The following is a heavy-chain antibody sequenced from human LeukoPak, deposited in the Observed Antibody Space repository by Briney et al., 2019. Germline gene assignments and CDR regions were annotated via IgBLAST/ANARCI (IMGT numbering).Heavy chain of an antibody. CDR1: GFTFDDYA. V-gene: IGHV3-9*01. D-gene: IGHD6-19*01. Sequence: GGSLRLSCAASGFTFDDYAMHWVRQAPGKGLEWVSGISWNSGSIGYADSVKGRFTISRDNAKNSLYLQMNSLRAEDTALYYCAKDIVSYSSGWHFDYWGQGTLVTVSS. CDR2: ISWNSGSI. CDR3: AKDIVSYSSGWHFDY. J-gene: IGHJ4*02.